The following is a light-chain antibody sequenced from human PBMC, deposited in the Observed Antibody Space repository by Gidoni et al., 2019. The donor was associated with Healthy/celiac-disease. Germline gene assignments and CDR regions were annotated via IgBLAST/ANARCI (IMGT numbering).Light chain of an antibody. CDR1: QSRLHRNGYNY. Sequence: ESVMTQSPLSLPVTPGEPASIPCRSSQSRLHRNGYNYLDWYLQKPGQSPQLLIYLGSNRASGVPDRFSGSGSGTDFTLTISSVEAEDVGVYYCMQDLQPPITFGQGTRLEIK. CDR3: MQDLQPPIT. CDR2: LGS. V-gene: IGKV2-28*01. J-gene: IGKJ5*01.